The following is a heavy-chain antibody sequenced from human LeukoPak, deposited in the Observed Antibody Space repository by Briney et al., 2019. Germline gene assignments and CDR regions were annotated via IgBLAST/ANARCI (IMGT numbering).Heavy chain of an antibody. V-gene: IGHV3-7*04. Sequence: GGSLRLSCAVSGFSFSDHWVSWVRQAPGEGLEWVATISPDGNEQRYVDSLRGRFTISRDNAKNSLFLQMSSLRADDTAVYYWARESWFRSDYWGQGTLVTVSS. CDR2: ISPDGNEQ. D-gene: IGHD6-13*01. CDR1: GFSFSDHW. J-gene: IGHJ4*02. CDR3: ARESWFRSDY.